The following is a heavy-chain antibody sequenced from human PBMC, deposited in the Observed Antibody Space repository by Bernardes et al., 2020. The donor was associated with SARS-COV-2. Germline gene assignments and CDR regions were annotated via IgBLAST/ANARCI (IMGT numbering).Heavy chain of an antibody. CDR2: IYPGDSDT. D-gene: IGHD2-15*01. Sequence: GASLKISCKGSGYSFTSYWIGWVRQMPGKGLEWMGIIYPGDSDTRYSPSFQGQVTMSAEKSTSTAYLQWSSLKASDTAMYYCAREGTPTSSDYWGQGTLVTVSS. CDR3: AREGTPTSSDY. V-gene: IGHV5-51*01. J-gene: IGHJ4*02. CDR1: GYSFTSYW.